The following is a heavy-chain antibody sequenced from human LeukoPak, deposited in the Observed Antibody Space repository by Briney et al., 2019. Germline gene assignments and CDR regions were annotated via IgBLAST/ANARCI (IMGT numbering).Heavy chain of an antibody. Sequence: GGSLRLSCAASGFMFSTYAMSWVRQAPGKGLEWVSGISDSGSNTYYADSVKGRFTISRDNSKNTLYLQMNSLRAEDAAVYYCARDAAGTRIYWGQGTLVTVSS. J-gene: IGHJ4*02. D-gene: IGHD6-13*01. CDR3: ARDAAGTRIY. CDR1: GFMFSTYA. V-gene: IGHV3-23*01. CDR2: ISDSGSNT.